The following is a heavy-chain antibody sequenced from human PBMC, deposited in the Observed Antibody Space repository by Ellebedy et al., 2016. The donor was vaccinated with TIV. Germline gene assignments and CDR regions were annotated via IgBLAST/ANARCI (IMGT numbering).Heavy chain of an antibody. V-gene: IGHV1-18*01. Sequence: ASVKVSCXASGYTFPSYGITWVRQAPGQGLEWMGWINVYNGNTFFAQKFQGRVTLSTDTSTSTVYMELRSLGSDDTAVYYCAAAYCGGDCYGTYYYYYGMDVWGHGTTVTVSS. D-gene: IGHD2-21*02. CDR3: AAAYCGGDCYGTYYYYYGMDV. J-gene: IGHJ6*02. CDR2: INVYNGNT. CDR1: GYTFPSYG.